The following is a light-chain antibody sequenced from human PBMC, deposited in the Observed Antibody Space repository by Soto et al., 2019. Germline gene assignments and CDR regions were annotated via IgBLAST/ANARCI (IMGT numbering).Light chain of an antibody. V-gene: IGLV7-46*01. CDR2: DTS. J-gene: IGLJ7*01. CDR1: TGAVTSGHY. CDR3: LLSYGGARV. Sequence: QAVVTQEPSLTVSPGGTGTLTCGSSTGAVTSGHYPYWFQQKPGQAPRTLIYDTSNKHAWTPARFSGSLLGGKAALTLSCAQPEDEAEYYCLLSYGGARVFGGGTQRAVL.